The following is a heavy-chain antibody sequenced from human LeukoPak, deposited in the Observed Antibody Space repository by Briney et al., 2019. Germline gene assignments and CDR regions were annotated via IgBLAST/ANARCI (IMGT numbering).Heavy chain of an antibody. CDR2: IYRSGST. Sequence: SETLSLTCAVSGYSISSGYYWGWIRQPPGKGLEWIGIIYRSGSTSYNPSLKSRVTISLDTSKNHFSLKLSSVTAADTAVYYCARDYTTVTYNWFDPWGQGTLVTVSS. J-gene: IGHJ5*02. D-gene: IGHD4-17*01. CDR1: GYSISSGYY. V-gene: IGHV4-38-2*02. CDR3: ARDYTTVTYNWFDP.